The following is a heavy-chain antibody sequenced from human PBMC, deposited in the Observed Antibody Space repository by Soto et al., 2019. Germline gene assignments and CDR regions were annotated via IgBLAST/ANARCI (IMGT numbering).Heavy chain of an antibody. CDR1: GFTFSDHY. Sequence: EVQLVESGGGLVQPGGSLRLSCAASGFTFSDHYMDWVRQAPGKGLEWVGRTKNKAKSFTTEYAASVKGRFTISRDDAKNSLHLQMSSLETEDTAVYYCARELMTTVTYFDYWGQGTLVTVSS. D-gene: IGHD4-17*01. CDR2: TKNKAKSFTT. CDR3: ARELMTTVTYFDY. J-gene: IGHJ4*02. V-gene: IGHV3-72*01.